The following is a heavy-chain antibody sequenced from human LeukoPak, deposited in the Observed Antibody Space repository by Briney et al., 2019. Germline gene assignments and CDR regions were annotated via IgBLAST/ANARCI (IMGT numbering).Heavy chain of an antibody. V-gene: IGHV1-2*02. J-gene: IGHJ3*02. CDR2: INPNSGGT. CDR3: AREAFTTVTSATDAFDI. Sequence: ASVKVSCKASGYTFTDPYIHWVRQAPGQGLEWMGWINPNSGGTNSAQKFQGRVTMTRDTSISTAYMELSRLRSDDTAVYYCAREAFTTVTSATDAFDIWGQGTMVTVS. D-gene: IGHD4-17*01. CDR1: GYTFTDPY.